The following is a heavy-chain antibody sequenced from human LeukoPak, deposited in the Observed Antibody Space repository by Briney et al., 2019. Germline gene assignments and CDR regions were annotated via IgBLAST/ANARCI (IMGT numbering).Heavy chain of an antibody. D-gene: IGHD6-19*01. CDR1: GGSISSYY. CDR3: AGVAVAAPLAYNWFDP. V-gene: IGHV4-59*01. J-gene: IGHJ5*02. Sequence: SETLSLTCTVSGGSISSYYWSWIRQPPGKGLEWIGYTYYSGSTNYNPSLKSRVTISVDTSKNQFSLKLSSVTAADTAVYYCAGVAVAAPLAYNWFDPWGQGTLVTVSS. CDR2: TYYSGST.